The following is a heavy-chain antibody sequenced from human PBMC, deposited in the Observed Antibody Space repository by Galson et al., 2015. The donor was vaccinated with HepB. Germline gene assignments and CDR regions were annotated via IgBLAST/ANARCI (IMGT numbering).Heavy chain of an antibody. V-gene: IGHV1-69*13. CDR2: IIPIFGTA. J-gene: IGHJ3*02. Sequence: SVKVSCKASGGTFSSYAISWVRQAPGQGLEWMGGIIPIFGTANYAQKFQGRVTITADESTSTAYMELSSLRSEDTAVYYCAAERYCSSTSCSYDAFDIWGQGTMVTVSS. D-gene: IGHD2-2*01. CDR3: AAERYCSSTSCSYDAFDI. CDR1: GGTFSSYA.